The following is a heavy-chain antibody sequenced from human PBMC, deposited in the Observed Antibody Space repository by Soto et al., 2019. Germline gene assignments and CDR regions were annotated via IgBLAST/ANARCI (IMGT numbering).Heavy chain of an antibody. Sequence: EVQLVESGGGLVQPGGSLRLSCAASGFNFSSYWMHWVRQAPGKGLVWVSRINSDGSSTSYADSVKGRFTISRDNAKDTLYLQMNRLRAEDTAVYYCVRTSLVVAAATREDYWGQGTLVTVSS. D-gene: IGHD2-15*01. V-gene: IGHV3-74*01. J-gene: IGHJ4*02. CDR1: GFNFSSYW. CDR2: INSDGSST. CDR3: VRTSLVVAAATREDY.